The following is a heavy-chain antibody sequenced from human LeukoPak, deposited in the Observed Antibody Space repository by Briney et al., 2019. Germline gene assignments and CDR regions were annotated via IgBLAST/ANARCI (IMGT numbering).Heavy chain of an antibody. Sequence: GGSLRLSCVGLGFTFSNFCMVWVRQVPGKGLEWLSIIYAGGNTYSADSVKGRFTISRDNSRNTVYLQMNNLRDDDTAVYYCARGQTDLLRNYFDYWGPGTPVTVSS. CDR2: IYAGGNT. J-gene: IGHJ4*02. V-gene: IGHV3-66*01. CDR1: GFTFSNFC. CDR3: ARGQTDLLRNYFDY.